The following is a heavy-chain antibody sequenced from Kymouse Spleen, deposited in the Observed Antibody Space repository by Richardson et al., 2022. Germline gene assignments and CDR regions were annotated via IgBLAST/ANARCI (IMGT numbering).Heavy chain of an antibody. D-gene: IGHD6-19*01. J-gene: IGHJ2*01. Sequence: EVQLVESGGGLVQPGGSLRLSCAASGFTFSSYDMHWVRQATGKGLEWVSAIGTAGDTYYPGSVKGRFTISRENAKNSLYLQMNSLRAGDTAVYYCAREGYSSGPYWYFDLWGRGTLVTVSS. CDR3: AREGYSSGPYWYFDL. V-gene: IGHV3-13*01. CDR1: GFTFSSYD. CDR2: IGTAGDT.